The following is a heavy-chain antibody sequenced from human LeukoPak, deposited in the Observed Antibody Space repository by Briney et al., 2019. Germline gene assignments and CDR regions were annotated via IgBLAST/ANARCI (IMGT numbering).Heavy chain of an antibody. CDR3: ARGLSTVTTPFDY. J-gene: IGHJ4*02. CDR2: ISGSSRPI. CDR1: GFTFSSYS. D-gene: IGHD4-17*01. Sequence: GGSLRLSCAASGFTFSSYSMSWVRQAPGRGLEWVSYISGSSRPIYYADSVKGRFTISRDNAKNSLYLQMNSLRAEDTAVYYCARGLSTVTTPFDYWGQGTLVTVSS. V-gene: IGHV3-48*01.